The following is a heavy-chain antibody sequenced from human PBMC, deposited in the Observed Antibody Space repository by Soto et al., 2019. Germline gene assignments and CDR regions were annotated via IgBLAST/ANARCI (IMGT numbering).Heavy chain of an antibody. CDR3: AREGGWYYYDSSALGPFYY. CDR2: IIPIFGTA. J-gene: IGHJ4*02. V-gene: IGHV1-69*13. D-gene: IGHD3-22*01. Sequence: GASVKVSCKASGGTFSSYAISWVRQAPGQGLEWMGGIIPIFGTANYAQKFQGRVTITADESTSTAYMKMSSLRSEDTAVFYCAREGGWYYYDSSALGPFYYWGQGTLVTVSS. CDR1: GGTFSSYA.